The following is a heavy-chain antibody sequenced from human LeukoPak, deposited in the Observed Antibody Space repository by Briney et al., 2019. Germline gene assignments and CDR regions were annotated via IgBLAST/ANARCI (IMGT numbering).Heavy chain of an antibody. Sequence: GGSLRLSCAASGFSFSSYAMGWVRQAPGKGLEWVSAITGSGGTTYYADFVKGRFTISRDNSKNTLYLQMNGLRVEDTAVYYCAKMQGYFDYWGQGTLVTVSS. CDR3: AKMQGYFDY. J-gene: IGHJ4*02. CDR1: GFSFSSYA. V-gene: IGHV3-23*01. CDR2: ITGSGGTT.